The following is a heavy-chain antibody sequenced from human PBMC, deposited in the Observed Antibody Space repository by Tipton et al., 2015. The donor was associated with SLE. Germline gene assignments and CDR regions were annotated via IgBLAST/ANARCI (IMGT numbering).Heavy chain of an antibody. Sequence: TLSLTCSVYGDSLSGQYWSWIRQPPGKGLEWIGEVFRGGSTNYSSSLESRVTITVDMSKNQFSLRLISVTAADTAVYYCAGGCSSSTCEPFYFFGMDVWGQGTTVTVSS. J-gene: IGHJ6*02. CDR2: VFRGGST. CDR1: GDSLSGQY. CDR3: AGGCSSSTCEPFYFFGMDV. V-gene: IGHV4-34*01. D-gene: IGHD6-6*01.